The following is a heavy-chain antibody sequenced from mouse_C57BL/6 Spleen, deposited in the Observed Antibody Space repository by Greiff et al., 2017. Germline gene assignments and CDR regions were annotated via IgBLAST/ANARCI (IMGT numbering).Heavy chain of an antibody. V-gene: IGHV1-39*01. Sequence: VQLQQSGPELVKPGASVKISCKASGYSFTDYYMNWVKQSPGKSLEWIGVINPNYGTTSSNQKFKGKATLTVEQSSSTAYMQLNSLTSGESAVDYYARSHHDCAGGYFDYWGQGTTVTVSS. CDR3: ARSHHDCAGGYFDY. CDR1: GYSFTDYY. J-gene: IGHJ2*01. CDR2: INPNYGTT. D-gene: IGHD2-4*01.